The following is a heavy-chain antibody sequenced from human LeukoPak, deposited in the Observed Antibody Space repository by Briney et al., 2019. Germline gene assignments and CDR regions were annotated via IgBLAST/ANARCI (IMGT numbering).Heavy chain of an antibody. D-gene: IGHD2-2*01. CDR3: ARGIKRYCSSTSCPPRKGYGWFDP. V-gene: IGHV4-34*01. CDR2: INHSGST. Sequence: PSETLSLTCAVYGGSFSGYYWSWIRQPPGKGLEWIGEINHSGSTNYNPSLKSRVTISVDTSKNQFSLKLSSVTAADTAVYYCARGIKRYCSSTSCPPRKGYGWFDPWGQGTLVTVSS. CDR1: GGSFSGYY. J-gene: IGHJ5*02.